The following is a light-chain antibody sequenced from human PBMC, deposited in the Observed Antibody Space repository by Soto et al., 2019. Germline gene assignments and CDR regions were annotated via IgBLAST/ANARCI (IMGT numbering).Light chain of an antibody. CDR2: GAS. J-gene: IGKJ1*01. Sequence: DIQMTQSPASLSASVGDRVTITCRASQGIRIDLGWFQQRPGKAPKRLIYGASSLQSGVPSRFSGSGYGTEFTLTISNLQPEDFATYYCLQHHSFPRTFGQGTKVEIK. V-gene: IGKV1-17*02. CDR3: LQHHSFPRT. CDR1: QGIRID.